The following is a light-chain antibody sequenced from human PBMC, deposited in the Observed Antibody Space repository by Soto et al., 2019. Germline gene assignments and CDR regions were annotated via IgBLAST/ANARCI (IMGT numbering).Light chain of an antibody. V-gene: IGKV1-39*01. Sequence: DIQMTQSPSSLSASVGDRVTITCRASQSISSYLNWYQQKPGKAPKLRIYAASSLQSGVPSRFSGSGSGTDFTLTISSLQPEDFATYYCQQSYSTPLSFGVGTKVEIK. CDR3: QQSYSTPLS. J-gene: IGKJ4*01. CDR2: AAS. CDR1: QSISSY.